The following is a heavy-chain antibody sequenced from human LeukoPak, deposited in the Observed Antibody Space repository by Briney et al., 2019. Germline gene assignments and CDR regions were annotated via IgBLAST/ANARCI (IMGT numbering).Heavy chain of an antibody. J-gene: IGHJ6*03. Sequence: GGSLRLSCVASGFTFSIYAMSWARQAPGKGLEWVSVICGSCGSTYYADSAKGRFTISRDNSKNTVYLQMNSLRAEDTAVYYCAKDQGDILTGYYSYYYYYMDVWGKGTTVTVSS. CDR2: ICGSCGST. CDR3: AKDQGDILTGYYSYYYYYMDV. D-gene: IGHD3-9*01. V-gene: IGHV3-23*01. CDR1: GFTFSIYA.